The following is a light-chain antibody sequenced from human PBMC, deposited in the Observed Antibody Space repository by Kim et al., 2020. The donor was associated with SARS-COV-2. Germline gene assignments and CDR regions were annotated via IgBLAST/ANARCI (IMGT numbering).Light chain of an antibody. J-gene: IGLJ1*01. CDR3: HSRDNSAKHNYV. Sequence: SSELTQDPAVSVALGQTVRITCQGDSLRTYSANWYQQKPGQAPLLVIYGRNNRPSGIPDRFSGSTSGSTASLTISGAQAEEEADYYCHSRDNSAKHNYVFGRGTKVTVL. V-gene: IGLV3-19*01. CDR1: SLRTYS. CDR2: GRN.